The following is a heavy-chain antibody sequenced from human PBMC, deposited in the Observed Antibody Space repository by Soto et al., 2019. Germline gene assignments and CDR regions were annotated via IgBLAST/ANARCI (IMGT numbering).Heavy chain of an antibody. V-gene: IGHV4-39*01. CDR2: IYYTGNT. J-gene: IGHJ4*02. D-gene: IGHD1-26*01. CDR1: GASISSSTYH. Sequence: PSETLSLTCAVSGASISSSTYHWGWIRQPPGKGLEWVASIYYTGNTYYSPSLKSRVTISMDTSKNHFSLKLSSVAAADTAVYYCARHLGPTGPNFWGQGTLVTVSS. CDR3: ARHLGPTGPNF.